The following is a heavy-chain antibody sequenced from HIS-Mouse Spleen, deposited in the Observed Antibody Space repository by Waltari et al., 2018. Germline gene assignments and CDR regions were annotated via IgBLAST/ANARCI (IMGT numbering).Heavy chain of an antibody. CDR3: AREIPYSSSWYDWYFDL. D-gene: IGHD6-13*01. J-gene: IGHJ2*01. Sequence: QVQLVQSGAEVKKPGASVKVSCKASGYTFTGYYMHWVRQAPGQGLEWMGWINRNSGGTNYAQKFQGRVTMTRDTSISTAYMELSRLRSDDTAVYYCAREIPYSSSWYDWYFDLWGRGTLVTVSS. CDR2: INRNSGGT. CDR1: GYTFTGYY. V-gene: IGHV1-2*02.